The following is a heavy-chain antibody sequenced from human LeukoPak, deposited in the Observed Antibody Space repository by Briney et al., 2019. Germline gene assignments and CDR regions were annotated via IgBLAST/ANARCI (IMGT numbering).Heavy chain of an antibody. D-gene: IGHD3-10*01. CDR2: ISAYNGKT. CDR1: GYSFTSYG. V-gene: IGHV1-18*04. J-gene: IGHJ4*02. CDR3: ARVYSTNYYGSGDRPFLFDY. Sequence: ASVKVSCKASGYSFTSYGFSWVRQAPGQGLEWMGWISAYNGKTNYARNLQGRVTMTRDTSTSTAHMELRSLRSDDTAVYYCARVYSTNYYGSGDRPFLFDYWGQGTVVTVSS.